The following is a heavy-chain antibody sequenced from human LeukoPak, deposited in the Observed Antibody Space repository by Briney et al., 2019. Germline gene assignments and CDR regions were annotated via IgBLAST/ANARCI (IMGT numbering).Heavy chain of an antibody. CDR3: ARVDFDWLFDY. V-gene: IGHV4-59*01. D-gene: IGHD3-9*01. CDR2: IYYSGST. CDR1: GGSISSYY. Sequence: PSETLSLTCTVSGGSISSYYWSWIRQPPGKGLEWIGYIYYSGSTNYNPSLKSRVTMSVDTSKNQFSLKLSSVTAADTAVYYCARVDFDWLFDYWGQGTLVTVSS. J-gene: IGHJ4*02.